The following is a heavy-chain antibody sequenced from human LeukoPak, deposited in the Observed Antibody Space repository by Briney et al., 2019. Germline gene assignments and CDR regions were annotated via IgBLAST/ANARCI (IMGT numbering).Heavy chain of an antibody. CDR2: IYYTENT. CDR3: ASGYHSPSFDY. J-gene: IGHJ4*02. CDR1: GGPISSNSVY. D-gene: IGHD3-22*01. V-gene: IGHV4-39*01. Sequence: PSETLSLICTVSGGPISSNSVYWGWIRQPPGKGLEWIGSIYYTENTYYSPSLKSRVTMSVDTSKNQFSLKLSSVTAADTAVYYCASGYHSPSFDYWGPATMLTVCS.